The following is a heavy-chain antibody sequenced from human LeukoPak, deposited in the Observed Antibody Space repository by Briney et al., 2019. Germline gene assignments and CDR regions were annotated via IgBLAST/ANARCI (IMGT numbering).Heavy chain of an antibody. J-gene: IGHJ4*02. CDR2: ISSSSSYI. CDR1: GFTFSSYS. CDR3: ARARDIVATSTFDY. Sequence: GGSLRLSCAASGFTFSSYSMNWVRQAPGKGLEWVSSISSSSSYIYYADSVKGRFTISRDNAKNTLYLQRNSLRAEDTAVYYCARARDIVATSTFDYWGQGTLVTVSS. V-gene: IGHV3-21*01. D-gene: IGHD5-12*01.